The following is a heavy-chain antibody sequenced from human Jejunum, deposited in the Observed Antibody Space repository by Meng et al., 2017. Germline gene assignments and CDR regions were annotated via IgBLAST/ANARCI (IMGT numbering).Heavy chain of an antibody. CDR1: GFTFSDSY. D-gene: IGHD3-3*01. V-gene: IGHV3-11*04. CDR2: ISSSGSTM. J-gene: IGHJ5*02. Sequence: GGSLRLSCAASGFTFSDSYMSWIRQAPGKGLEWVSYISSSGSTMYYGDSVKGRFTISRDNTKNSVYLQINSLRAEDTAVYYCARLVHERSDYYTSGWFDPWGQGTRVTVSS. CDR3: ARLVHERSDYYTSGWFDP.